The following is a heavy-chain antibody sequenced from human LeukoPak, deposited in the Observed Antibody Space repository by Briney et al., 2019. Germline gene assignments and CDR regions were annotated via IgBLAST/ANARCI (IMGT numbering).Heavy chain of an antibody. Sequence: SETLSLTCTDSGGSSSSYYWTWIRQPPGEGLEWIGNIHSSGSTDYNPSLKSRVTMSVDTSKNKFSLRLSSVTAADTAVYYCARPGQSSWWVYFNYWGQGTLVTVSS. V-gene: IGHV4-4*09. CDR1: GGSSSSYY. CDR2: IHSSGST. J-gene: IGHJ4*02. CDR3: ARPGQSSWWVYFNY. D-gene: IGHD2-15*01.